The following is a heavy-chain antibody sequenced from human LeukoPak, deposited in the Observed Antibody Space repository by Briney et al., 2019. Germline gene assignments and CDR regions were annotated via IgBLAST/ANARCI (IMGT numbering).Heavy chain of an antibody. CDR3: GYDSSGSAIDY. CDR1: GYTFTSYG. J-gene: IGHJ4*02. Sequence: GASVKVSCKASGYTFTSYGISWVRQAPGQGLEWTGWISAYNGNTNYAQKLQGRVTMTTDTSTSTAYMELRSPRSDDTAVYYCGYDSSGSAIDYWGQGTLVTVSS. CDR2: ISAYNGNT. D-gene: IGHD3-22*01. V-gene: IGHV1-18*01.